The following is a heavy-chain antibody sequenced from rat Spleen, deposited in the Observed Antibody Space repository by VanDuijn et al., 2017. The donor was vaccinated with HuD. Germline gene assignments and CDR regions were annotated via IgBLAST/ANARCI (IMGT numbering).Heavy chain of an antibody. V-gene: IGHV5-25*01. CDR1: GFTFSDYY. J-gene: IGHJ2*01. D-gene: IGHD2-5*01. CDR2: ISTGGGNT. CDR3: ARYRDTYGHVGIFDY. Sequence: EVQLVESGGGLVQPGRSMKLSCAASGFTFSDYYMAWVRQAPKKGLEWVASISTGGGNTYYRDSVKGRFTISRDNAKNTQYLQMDSLRSEDTAIYYCARYRDTYGHVGIFDYWGQGVRVTVSP.